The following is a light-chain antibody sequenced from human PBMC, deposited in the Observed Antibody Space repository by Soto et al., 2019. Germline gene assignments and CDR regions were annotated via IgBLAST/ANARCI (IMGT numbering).Light chain of an antibody. CDR2: GAS. Sequence: EIVLTQSPGTLSLSPGERVTLSCRASQSVSSSYLAWYQQKPAQAPRLLIYGASNRAAGIPDRFSGSGSGTVFTLTISRLEPEDFAVYYCQQYGGSPPYTFGQGTKLEIK. CDR3: QQYGGSPPYT. V-gene: IGKV3-20*01. J-gene: IGKJ2*01. CDR1: QSVSSSY.